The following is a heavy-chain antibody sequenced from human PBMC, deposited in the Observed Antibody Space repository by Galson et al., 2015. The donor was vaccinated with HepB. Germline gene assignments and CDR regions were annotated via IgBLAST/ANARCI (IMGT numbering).Heavy chain of an antibody. J-gene: IGHJ4*02. CDR3: AKDLPSAILEFYFEY. CDR1: GFPFSNYA. V-gene: IGHV3-23*01. CDR2: ISGGGDGT. Sequence: SLRLSCAASGFPFSNYAMSWVRQAPGKGLEWVSAISGGGDGTYAADSVKGRFTISRDNSKSTLYLQMNGLRAEDTAVYYCAKDLPSAILEFYFEYWGQGTLVTVSS. D-gene: IGHD2-2*01.